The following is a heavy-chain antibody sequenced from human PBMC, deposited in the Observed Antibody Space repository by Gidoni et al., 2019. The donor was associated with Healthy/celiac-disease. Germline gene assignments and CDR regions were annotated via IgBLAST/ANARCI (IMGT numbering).Heavy chain of an antibody. V-gene: IGHV3-21*01. Sequence: EVQLVESGGGLVKPGGYLRLSCAASGFTLSSYSMNWVRQAPGKGLEWVSSISSSSSYIYYADSVKGRFTISRDNAKNSLYLQMNSLRAEDTAVYYCAREPDYYDSSGYYSDAFDIWGQGTMVTVSS. D-gene: IGHD3-22*01. CDR3: AREPDYYDSSGYYSDAFDI. J-gene: IGHJ3*02. CDR1: GFTLSSYS. CDR2: ISSSSSYI.